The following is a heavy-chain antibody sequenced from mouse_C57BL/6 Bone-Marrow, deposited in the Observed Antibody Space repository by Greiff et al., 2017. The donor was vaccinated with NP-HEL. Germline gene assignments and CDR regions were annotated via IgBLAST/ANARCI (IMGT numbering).Heavy chain of an antibody. Sequence: VQLKESGAELVRPGASVKLSCTASGFNIKDDYMHWVKQRPEQGLEWIGWIDPENGDTEYASKFQGKATITADTSSNTAYLQLSSLTSEDTAVYYCTIYYDPWYFEVWGTGTTVTVSS. CDR1: GFNIKDDY. CDR2: IDPENGDT. D-gene: IGHD2-4*01. V-gene: IGHV14-4*01. CDR3: TIYYDPWYFEV. J-gene: IGHJ1*03.